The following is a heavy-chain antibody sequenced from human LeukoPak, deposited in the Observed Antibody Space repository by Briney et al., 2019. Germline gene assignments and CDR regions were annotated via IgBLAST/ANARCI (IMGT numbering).Heavy chain of an antibody. CDR3: ANRYCSGGSCYTFDY. CDR2: ISGSDGST. J-gene: IGHJ4*02. V-gene: IGHV3-23*01. CDR1: GFTFSSYA. Sequence: GGSLRLSCAASGFTFSSYAMSWVRQAPGKGLEWVSAISGSDGSTYYADSVKGRFTISRDNSKNTLYLQMNSLRAEDTAVYYCANRYCSGGSCYTFDYWGQGTLATVSS. D-gene: IGHD2-15*01.